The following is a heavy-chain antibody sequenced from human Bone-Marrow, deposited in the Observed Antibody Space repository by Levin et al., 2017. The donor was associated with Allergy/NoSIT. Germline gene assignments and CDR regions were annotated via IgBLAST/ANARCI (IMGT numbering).Heavy chain of an antibody. Sequence: SETLSLTCTVSGGSISSSSYYWGWIRQPPGKGLEWIGSIYYSGSTYYNPSLKSRVTISVDTSKNQFSLKLSSVTAADTAVYYCARRGGVVPFDYWGQGTLVTVSS. D-gene: IGHD2-15*01. J-gene: IGHJ4*02. CDR3: ARRGGVVPFDY. CDR1: GGSISSSSYY. CDR2: IYYSGST. V-gene: IGHV4-39*01.